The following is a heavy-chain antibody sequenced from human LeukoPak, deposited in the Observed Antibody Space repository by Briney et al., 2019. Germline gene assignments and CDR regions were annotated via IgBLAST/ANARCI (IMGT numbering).Heavy chain of an antibody. CDR3: AKGVGCSSTSCRGHYYYYMDV. Sequence: GGSLRLSCAASGFTFSSYGMHWVRQAPGKGLEWVAFIRYDGSNKYYADSVKGRFTISRDNSKNTLYLQMNSLRAEDTAVYYCAKGVGCSSTSCRGHYYYYMDVWGKGTTVTVSS. CDR1: GFTFSSYG. V-gene: IGHV3-30*02. J-gene: IGHJ6*03. D-gene: IGHD2-2*01. CDR2: IRYDGSNK.